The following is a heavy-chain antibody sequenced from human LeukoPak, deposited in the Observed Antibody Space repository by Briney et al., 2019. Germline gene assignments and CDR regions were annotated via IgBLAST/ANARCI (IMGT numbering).Heavy chain of an antibody. J-gene: IGHJ4*02. CDR2: IKQDGGEM. V-gene: IGHV3-7*01. Sequence: GGSLRLSCAASGFPFSSYWMSWVRQAPGKGPEWVANIKQDGGEMFYVDSVKGRFTISRDNAKNSLYLQMNSLRVEDTAVYYCAREDHANHNYWGQGTLVTVSS. D-gene: IGHD1-14*01. CDR3: AREDHANHNY. CDR1: GFPFSSYW.